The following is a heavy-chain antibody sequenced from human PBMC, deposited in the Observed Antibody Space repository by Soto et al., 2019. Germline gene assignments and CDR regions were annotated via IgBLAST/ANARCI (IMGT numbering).Heavy chain of an antibody. Sequence: EVQLVESGGGLVQPGRSLRLSCAASGFTFDDYAMHWVRQAPGKGLEWVSGISWNSGSIGYADSVKGRFTLSRDNAKNSLYLQMNSLRAEDTALYYCAKEGEAAFGYGMDVWGQGTTVTVSS. V-gene: IGHV3-9*01. J-gene: IGHJ6*02. CDR3: AKEGEAAFGYGMDV. D-gene: IGHD6-13*01. CDR2: ISWNSGSI. CDR1: GFTFDDYA.